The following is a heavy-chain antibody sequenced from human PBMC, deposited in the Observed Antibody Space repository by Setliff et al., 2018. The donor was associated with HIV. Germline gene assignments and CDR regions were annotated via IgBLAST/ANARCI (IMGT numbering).Heavy chain of an antibody. V-gene: IGHV4-30-4*08. CDR1: GGSISSGAYY. CDR2: IYYSGST. Sequence: SETLSLTCTVSGGSISSGAYYWSWIRQHPGKGLEWIGYIYYSGSTNYNPSLKSRVTISVDTSKNQFSLKLSSVTAADTAVYYCARQSITIFGVVISGFDPWGQGTLVTVSS. CDR3: ARQSITIFGVVISGFDP. D-gene: IGHD3-3*01. J-gene: IGHJ5*02.